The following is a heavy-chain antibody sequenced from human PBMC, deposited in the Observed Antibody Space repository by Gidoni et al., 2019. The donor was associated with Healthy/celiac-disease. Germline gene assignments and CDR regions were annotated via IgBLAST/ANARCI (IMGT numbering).Heavy chain of an antibody. Sequence: QVQLKESGPGLVKPSPTLSLTCTVSGGSISSGSYYWSWIRQPAGKGLEWMGRIYTIGSTNYTPSLKSLVTISVDPSKNQFSLKLSSVTAADTAVYYCARDGMGGPGGGMDVWGKGTTVTVSS. J-gene: IGHJ6*04. V-gene: IGHV4-61*02. CDR3: ARDGMGGPGGGMDV. CDR1: GGSISSGSYY. D-gene: IGHD3-16*01. CDR2: IYTIGST.